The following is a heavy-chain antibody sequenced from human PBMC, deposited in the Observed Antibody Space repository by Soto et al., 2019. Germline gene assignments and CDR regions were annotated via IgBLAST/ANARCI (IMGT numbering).Heavy chain of an antibody. J-gene: IGHJ6*02. V-gene: IGHV1-69*08. CDR2: IIPILGIA. CDR1: GGTFSSYT. D-gene: IGHD3-10*01. Sequence: QVQLVQSGAEVKKPGSSVKVSCKASGGTFSSYTISWVRQAPGQGLEWMGRIIPILGIANYAQKFQGRVTINADKSTSTAYMELSSLRSEDTAVYYCARDEDYYGSGSYSYYYYGMDVWGQGTTVTVSS. CDR3: ARDEDYYGSGSYSYYYYGMDV.